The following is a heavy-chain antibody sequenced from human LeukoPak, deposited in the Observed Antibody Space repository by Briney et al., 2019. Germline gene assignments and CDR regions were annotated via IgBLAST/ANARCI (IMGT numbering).Heavy chain of an antibody. CDR1: GITFSSSW. V-gene: IGHV3-7*01. CDR2: IKPDGSVK. CDR3: ARDQPDPAGTGPRFNY. J-gene: IGHJ4*02. Sequence: GGSLRLSCVASGITFSSSWMSWVRQAPGKGLEWVANIKPDGSVKYYADSVKGRFTISRDNAENSLYLQMNSLRTEDTAVYYCARDQPDPAGTGPRFNYWGQGSLVTVSS. D-gene: IGHD1-1*01.